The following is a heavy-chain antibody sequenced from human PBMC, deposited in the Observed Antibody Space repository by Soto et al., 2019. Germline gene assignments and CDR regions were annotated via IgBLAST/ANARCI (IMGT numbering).Heavy chain of an antibody. CDR2: ISAYNGNA. CDR3: ARDRHIVVVTADDAFDI. V-gene: IGHV1-18*04. Sequence: WASVKVSCKASGYTFTSYGISWVRQASGQGLEWMGWISAYNGNANYAQKLQGRVTMTTDTSTSTAYMELRSLRSDDTAVYYCARDRHIVVVTADDAFDIWGQGTMVTVSS. D-gene: IGHD2-21*02. CDR1: GYTFTSYG. J-gene: IGHJ3*02.